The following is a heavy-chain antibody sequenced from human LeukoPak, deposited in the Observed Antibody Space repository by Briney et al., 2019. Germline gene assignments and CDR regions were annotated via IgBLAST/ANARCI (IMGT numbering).Heavy chain of an antibody. D-gene: IGHD2-15*01. CDR2: IIPIFGTA. CDR1: GGTFSSYA. J-gene: IGHJ6*04. V-gene: IGHV1-69*01. CDR3: ARLLLLAPFHQYYYGMDV. Sequence: SVKVSCKASGGTFSSYAISWVRQAPGQGLEWMGGIIPIFGTASYAQKFQGRVTITADESTSTAYMELSSLRSEDTAVYYCARLLLLAPFHQYYYGMDVWGKGTTVTVSS.